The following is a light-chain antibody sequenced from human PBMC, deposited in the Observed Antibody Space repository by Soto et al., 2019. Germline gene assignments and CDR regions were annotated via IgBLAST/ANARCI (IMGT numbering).Light chain of an antibody. J-gene: IGKJ2*01. CDR1: QSVRSY. CDR3: QQRSNWPPVT. V-gene: IGKV3-11*01. CDR2: DAS. Sequence: EIVLTQSPATLSLSPGEKANLSCRASQSVRSYLAWYQQKPGQAPRLLIYDASNRATGIPARFSGSGSGTDFTLTISSLEPEDFAVYYCQQRSNWPPVTFGQGTKLEIK.